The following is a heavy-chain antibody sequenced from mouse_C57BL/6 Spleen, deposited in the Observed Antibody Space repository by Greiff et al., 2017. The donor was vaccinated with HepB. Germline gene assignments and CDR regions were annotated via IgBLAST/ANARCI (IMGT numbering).Heavy chain of an antibody. D-gene: IGHD2-2*01. CDR1: GFTFSDYG. CDR2: ISSGSSTI. J-gene: IGHJ4*01. CDR3: ARLGGYHYYAMDY. Sequence: EVKLMESGGGLVKPGGSLKLSCAASGFTFSDYGMHWVRQAPEKGLEWVAYISSGSSTIYYADTVKGRFTISRDNAKNTLFLQMTSLRSEDTAMYYCARLGGYHYYAMDYWGQGTSVTVSS. V-gene: IGHV5-17*01.